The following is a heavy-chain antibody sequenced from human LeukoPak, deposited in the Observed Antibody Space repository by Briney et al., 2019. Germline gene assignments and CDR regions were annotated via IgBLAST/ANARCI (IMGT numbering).Heavy chain of an antibody. Sequence: PGGSLRLSCAASGFTFSSYWMSWVRQAPGKGLEWVANIKQGGSEKYYVDSVKGRFTISRDNAKNSLYLQMNSLRAEDTAVYYCARDRRLGELSFYYYYGMDVWGQGTTVTVSS. CDR1: GFTFSSYW. V-gene: IGHV3-7*04. CDR2: IKQGGSEK. CDR3: ARDRRLGELSFYYYYGMDV. D-gene: IGHD3-16*02. J-gene: IGHJ6*02.